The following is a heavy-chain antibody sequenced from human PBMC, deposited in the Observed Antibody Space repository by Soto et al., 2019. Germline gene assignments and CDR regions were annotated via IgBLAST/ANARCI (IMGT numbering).Heavy chain of an antibody. D-gene: IGHD5-18*01. J-gene: IGHJ4*02. V-gene: IGHV3-15*01. CDR2: IKSKTDGGTT. CDR1: GFTFSNAW. Sequence: PGGSLRLSCAASGFTFSNAWMSWVRQAPGKGLEWVGRIKSKTDGGTTDYAAPVKGRFTISRDDSKNTLYLQMNSLKTEDTAVYYCTTGRIQLRLGPWYFDYWGQGTLVTVSS. CDR3: TTGRIQLRLGPWYFDY.